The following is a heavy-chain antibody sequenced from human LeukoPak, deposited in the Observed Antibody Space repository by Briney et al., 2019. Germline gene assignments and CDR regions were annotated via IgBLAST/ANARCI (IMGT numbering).Heavy chain of an antibody. J-gene: IGHJ4*02. D-gene: IGHD4-23*01. CDR1: GFTFDDYG. Sequence: GGSLRLSCAASGFTFDDYGMSWVRQAPGKGLEWVSGINWNGGSTGYADSVKGRFTISRDNSKNTLYLQMNSQRAEDTAVYYCAKGGNLYYFDYWGQGTLVTVSS. V-gene: IGHV3-20*04. CDR3: AKGGNLYYFDY. CDR2: INWNGGST.